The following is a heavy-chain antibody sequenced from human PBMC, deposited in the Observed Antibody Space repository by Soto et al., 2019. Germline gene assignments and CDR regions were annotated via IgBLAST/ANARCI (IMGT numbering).Heavy chain of an antibody. Sequence: SQTLSLTCAISGDSVSSNSAAWNWIRQSPSRGLEWLGRTYYRSKWYNDYAVSVKSRITINPDTSKNQFSLQLNSVTPEDTAVYYCARDRYSGTQRYYYYYYGMDVWGQGXTVTVSS. CDR3: ARDRYSGTQRYYYYYYGMDV. V-gene: IGHV6-1*01. CDR1: GDSVSSNSAA. J-gene: IGHJ6*02. CDR2: TYYRSKWYN. D-gene: IGHD1-26*01.